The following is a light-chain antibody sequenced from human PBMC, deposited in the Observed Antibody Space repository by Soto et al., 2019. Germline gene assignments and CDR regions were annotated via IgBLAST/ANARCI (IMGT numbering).Light chain of an antibody. CDR3: QSYDSSLSGSV. CDR2: GNS. CDR1: SSNIGAGYD. Sequence: QSVLTQPPSVSGAPGQRVTISCTGSSSNIGAGYDVHWYQQLPGTAPKLLIYGNSNRPSGVPDRFSGSKSGTSASLAIIGLQAEDEADYYCQSYDSSLSGSVFGGGTKLTV. J-gene: IGLJ2*01. V-gene: IGLV1-40*01.